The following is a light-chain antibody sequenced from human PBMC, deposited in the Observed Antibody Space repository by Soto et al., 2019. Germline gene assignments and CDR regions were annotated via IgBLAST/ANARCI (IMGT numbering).Light chain of an antibody. CDR3: QQSYSKPRT. J-gene: IGKJ1*01. Sequence: DIQMTQSPSSLSASVGDRITITCRASQSVSNYLQWYQQKPGKATKLLIYAPFSLQIGVPSRFSGSGSGTDFTLTISSLQPEDFATYYCQQSYSKPRTFGQGTKVNIK. CDR2: APF. V-gene: IGKV1-39*01. CDR1: QSVSNY.